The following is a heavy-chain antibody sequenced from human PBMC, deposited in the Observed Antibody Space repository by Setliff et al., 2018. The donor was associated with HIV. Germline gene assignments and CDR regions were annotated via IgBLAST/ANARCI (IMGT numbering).Heavy chain of an antibody. CDR3: ASIELAAMVPVDY. Sequence: GGSLRLSCAASGFTFSSYTMNWVRQAPGKGLEWVSSISSSSYYVYYADSVKGRFTISRDNAKNSLFLQMNSLRAEDAAVYYCASIELAAMVPVDYWGQGTLVTVSS. J-gene: IGHJ4*02. CDR1: GFTFSSYT. CDR2: ISSSSYYV. V-gene: IGHV3-21*01. D-gene: IGHD5-18*01.